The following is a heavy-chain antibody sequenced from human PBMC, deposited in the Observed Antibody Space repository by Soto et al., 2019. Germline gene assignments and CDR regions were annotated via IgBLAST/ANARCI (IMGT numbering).Heavy chain of an antibody. CDR2: ISYDGSNK. V-gene: IGHV3-30-3*01. CDR3: ARDLRYYDSSGYWDDAFDI. CDR1: GFTFSSYA. D-gene: IGHD3-22*01. J-gene: IGHJ3*02. Sequence: QVQLVESGGGVVQPGRSLRLSCAASGFTFSSYAMHWVRQAPGKGLEWVAVISYDGSNKYYADSVKGRFTISRDNSKNTLYLKMNSLRAEDTAVYYCARDLRYYDSSGYWDDAFDIWGQGTMVTVSS.